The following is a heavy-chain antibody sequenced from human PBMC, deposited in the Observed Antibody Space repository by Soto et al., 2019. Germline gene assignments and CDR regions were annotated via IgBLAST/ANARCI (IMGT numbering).Heavy chain of an antibody. J-gene: IGHJ6*02. V-gene: IGHV1-8*01. CDR1: GYTFTSYD. Sequence: QVQLVQSGAEVKKPGASVIVSCKASGYTFTSYDINWVRQATGQGLEWMGWMNPNSGNRGYVQKFQGRVTMTRNTSINTAYMELSSLTSDDTAVYYCARKQAIRDCYYGLDVWGQGTTVTVSS. D-gene: IGHD6-13*01. CDR2: MNPNSGNR. CDR3: ARKQAIRDCYYGLDV.